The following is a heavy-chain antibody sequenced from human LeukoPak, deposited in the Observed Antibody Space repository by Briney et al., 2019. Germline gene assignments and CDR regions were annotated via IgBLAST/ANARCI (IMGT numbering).Heavy chain of an antibody. V-gene: IGHV3-48*04. J-gene: IGHJ6*03. Sequence: PGGSLRLSCVASGLPFSSFHVMWVPQVPGQGLEWLAHTTYSDTTVEYTDSIQGRFTISRDTATTTVNLQMNKLRGEDTATYYGARVASGAPFDYYLYMDVWGKGTTVIVSS. CDR1: GLPFSSFH. D-gene: IGHD3-16*01. CDR2: TTYSDTTV. CDR3: ARVASGAPFDYYLYMDV.